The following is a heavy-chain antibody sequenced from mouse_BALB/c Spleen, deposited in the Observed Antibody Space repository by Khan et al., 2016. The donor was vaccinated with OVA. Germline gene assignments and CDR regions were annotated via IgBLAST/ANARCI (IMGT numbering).Heavy chain of an antibody. CDR2: IYPGTDNT. Sequence: VHVKQSGAELVRPGASVKLSCKTSGYIFTSYWIHWVKQRSGQGLEWIARIYPGTDNTYYNEKLKDKATLTADKSSSTAYLQLSSLKSEDSAVFFCAREEALYYFDYWGQGTTLTVSS. CDR1: GYIFTSYW. J-gene: IGHJ2*01. V-gene: IGHV1-76*01. D-gene: IGHD1-1*01. CDR3: AREEALYYFDY.